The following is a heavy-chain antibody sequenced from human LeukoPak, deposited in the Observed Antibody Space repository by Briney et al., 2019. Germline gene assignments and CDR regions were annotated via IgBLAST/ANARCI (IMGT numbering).Heavy chain of an antibody. D-gene: IGHD3-22*01. V-gene: IGHV3-48*03. Sequence: GGSLRLSCAASGFTFSSYEMNWVRQAPGKGLQWVSDISSSGTTIYYADSVKGRFTISRDNAKNSLYLQMNSLRAEDTAVYYCARNYYDSSGYYYHDYWGQGTLVTVSS. CDR1: GFTFSSYE. J-gene: IGHJ4*02. CDR3: ARNYYDSSGYYYHDY. CDR2: ISSSGTTI.